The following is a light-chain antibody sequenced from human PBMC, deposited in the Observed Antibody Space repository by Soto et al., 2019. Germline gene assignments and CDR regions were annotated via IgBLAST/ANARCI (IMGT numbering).Light chain of an antibody. CDR3: QQLNSFPIT. V-gene: IGKV1-9*01. J-gene: IGKJ5*01. CDR2: AAS. CDR1: QGISSY. Sequence: DIQLTQSPSFLSASVGDRVTITCRASQGISSYLAWYQQKPGKAPKLLIYAASTLQSGVPSRFSGSGSGTEFTHTISSLQPEDFATYYCQQLNSFPITFGQGTRLEIK.